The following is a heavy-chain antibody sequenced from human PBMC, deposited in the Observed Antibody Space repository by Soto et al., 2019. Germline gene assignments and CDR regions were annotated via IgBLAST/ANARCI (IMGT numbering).Heavy chain of an antibody. CDR3: VRDYASDSGVHLDF. CDR2: IGAGDGKT. CDR1: GYSFTHYV. D-gene: IGHD3-22*01. V-gene: IGHV1-3*01. J-gene: IGHJ4*02. Sequence: QVQLVQSGTEVKKPGASVKVSCKASGYSFTHYVIHWVRQAPGQRLEWMGWIGAGDGKTYYSQNFQGRVTITKDTSASKAYMELSSLISEDTAVYYCVRDYASDSGVHLDFWGQGTLVTVSS.